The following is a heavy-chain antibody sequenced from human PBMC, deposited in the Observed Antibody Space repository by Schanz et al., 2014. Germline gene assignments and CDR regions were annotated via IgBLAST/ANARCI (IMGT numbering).Heavy chain of an antibody. J-gene: IGHJ4*02. D-gene: IGHD4-17*01. CDR2: INPDGSGK. CDR3: AASGYGDYGGLNY. Sequence: DVQLVESGGGLVQSGGSLRLSCAASGFNFGDYYMTWVRQAPGKGLESVAKINPDGSGKYYVVSVEGRFTISRDNSKNSLFLQMNSLRSEDTALYFCAASGYGDYGGLNYWGQGTLVTVSS. V-gene: IGHV3-7*03. CDR1: GFNFGDYY.